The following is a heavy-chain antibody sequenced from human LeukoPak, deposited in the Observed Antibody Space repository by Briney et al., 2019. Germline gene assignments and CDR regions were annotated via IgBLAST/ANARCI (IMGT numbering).Heavy chain of an antibody. J-gene: IGHJ4*02. CDR2: IYYSGST. CDR1: GGSISSYY. Sequence: SETLSLTCTVSGGSISSYYWSWIRQPPGKGLEWIGYIYYSGSTNYNPSLKSRVTISVDTSKNQFSLKLSSVAAADTAVYYCARGDYDSSGYYYFDYWGQGTLVTASS. V-gene: IGHV4-59*01. CDR3: ARGDYDSSGYYYFDY. D-gene: IGHD3-22*01.